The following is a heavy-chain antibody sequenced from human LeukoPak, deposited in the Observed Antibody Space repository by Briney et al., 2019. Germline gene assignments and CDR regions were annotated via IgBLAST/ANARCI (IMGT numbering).Heavy chain of an antibody. CDR1: GGTISSSSYY. J-gene: IGHJ4*02. V-gene: IGHV4-39*01. D-gene: IGHD3-3*01. CDR3: VRHVRFLEWLSSYYFDY. Sequence: PSETLSLTCTVSGGTISSSSYYWGWIRQPPGKGLEWIGSIYYSGTTYYNPARKSRVTISVDTSKSQFSLRLTSVTAADTAVYYCVRHVRFLEWLSSYYFDYWGQGTLVTISS. CDR2: IYYSGTT.